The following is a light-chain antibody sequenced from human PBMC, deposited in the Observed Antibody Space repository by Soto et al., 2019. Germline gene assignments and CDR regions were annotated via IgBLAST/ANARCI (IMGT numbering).Light chain of an antibody. CDR3: LQQNNYPRT. V-gene: IGKV1-17*01. J-gene: IGKJ2*01. CDR1: QGIRND. Sequence: QMTQPPSSLSASLGDSVTIXXRASQGIRNDLSWYQQKPGEAPKGXVYVASSLDGGVPARFSGSGAGTEFTLTISSLQPEDFATYYCLQQNNYPRTFGQGTKVDIK. CDR2: VAS.